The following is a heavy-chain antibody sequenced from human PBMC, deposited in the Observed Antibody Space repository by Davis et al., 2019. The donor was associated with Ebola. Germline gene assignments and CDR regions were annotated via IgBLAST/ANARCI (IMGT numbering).Heavy chain of an antibody. CDR3: ARGGGREDYFDY. D-gene: IGHD1-26*01. CDR1: GGSISSYY. V-gene: IGHV4-59*01. CDR2: IYYSGST. J-gene: IGHJ4*02. Sequence: SETLSLTCTVSGGSISSYYWSWIRQPPGKGLEWIGYIYYSGSTNYNPSLKSRVTISVDTSKNQFSPKLSPVTAADTAVYYCARGGGREDYFDYWGQGTLVTVSS.